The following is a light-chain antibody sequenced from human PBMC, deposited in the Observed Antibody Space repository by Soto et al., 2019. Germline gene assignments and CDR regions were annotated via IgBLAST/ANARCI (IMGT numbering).Light chain of an antibody. CDR3: QQYGTSEII. V-gene: IGKV3-20*01. CDR1: QSVSSSN. Sequence: EIVLTQSPGTLSLSPGERATLSCRASQSVSSSNLGWYHQKPGQAPRLLIYGASSRATGIPDRFSGSGSGTDFTLTISRLEPEDFAVYYCQQYGTSEIIFGQGTRLEIK. CDR2: GAS. J-gene: IGKJ5*01.